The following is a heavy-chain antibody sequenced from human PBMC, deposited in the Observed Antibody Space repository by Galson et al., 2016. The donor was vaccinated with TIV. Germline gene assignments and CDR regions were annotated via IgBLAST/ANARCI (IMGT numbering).Heavy chain of an antibody. CDR1: GFSLYTRGVG. J-gene: IGHJ5*01. Sequence: PALVKPTQTLTLTCTFSGFSLYTRGVGVGWIRQPPGKALEWLARFYWDGEERYSPSLRGRVTISTDTSGNEVVLKMTNMDPVDTGTYFCARRGEGSSTCFFDWWGQGSLVTVAS. D-gene: IGHD5/OR15-5a*01. CDR2: FYWDGEE. CDR3: ARRGEGSSTCFFDW. V-gene: IGHV2-5*02.